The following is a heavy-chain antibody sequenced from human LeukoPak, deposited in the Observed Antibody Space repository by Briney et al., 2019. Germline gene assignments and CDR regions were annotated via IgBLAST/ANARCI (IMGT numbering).Heavy chain of an antibody. D-gene: IGHD6-13*01. CDR1: GFTVSSNY. Sequence: GGSLRLSCAASGFTVSSNYLSWVRQAPGKGLEWVSAIYSGGSTYYADSVKGRFTISRDNSKNTLYLQMNSLRAEDTAVYYCARDGSAGNTWHPFDYWGQGTLVTVSS. V-gene: IGHV3-53*01. CDR3: ARDGSAGNTWHPFDY. CDR2: IYSGGST. J-gene: IGHJ4*02.